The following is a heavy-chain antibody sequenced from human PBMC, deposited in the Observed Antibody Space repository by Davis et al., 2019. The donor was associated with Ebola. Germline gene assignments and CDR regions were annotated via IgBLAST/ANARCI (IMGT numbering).Heavy chain of an antibody. J-gene: IGHJ4*02. V-gene: IGHV3-21*04. CDR3: AKGTTVVTPVNYFDY. CDR1: GFTFSSYS. D-gene: IGHD4-23*01. CDR2: ISSSSSYV. Sequence: GGSLRLSCAASGFTFSSYSMNWVRQAPGKGLEWVSSISSSSSYVYYADSVKGRFTISRDNSKNTLYLQMNSLRAEDTAVYYCAKGTTVVTPVNYFDYWGQGTLVTVSS.